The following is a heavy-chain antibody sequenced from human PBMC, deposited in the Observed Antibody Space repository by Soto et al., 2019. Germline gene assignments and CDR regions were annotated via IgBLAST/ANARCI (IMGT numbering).Heavy chain of an antibody. CDR2: MNPNSGNT. D-gene: IGHD3-10*01. CDR1: GFTFTSSA. J-gene: IGHJ6*03. CDR3: ARAKRGYGSGSPNYYYYYYMDV. Sequence: ASVKVSCKASGFTFTSSAMQWVRQARGQRLEWIGWMNPNSGNTGYAQKFQGRVTMTRNTSISTAYMELSSLRSEDTAVYYCARAKRGYGSGSPNYYYYYYMDVWGKGTTVTVSS. V-gene: IGHV1-8*02.